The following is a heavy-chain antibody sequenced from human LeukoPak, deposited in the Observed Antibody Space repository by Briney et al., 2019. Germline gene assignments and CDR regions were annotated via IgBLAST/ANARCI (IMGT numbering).Heavy chain of an antibody. J-gene: IGHJ4*02. V-gene: IGHV1-18*01. CDR2: ISAYNGNT. Sequence: ASVKVSCKASGYTFISYGIRWVRQAPGQGLEWMGWISAYNGNTNYAQKLQGRVTMTRDTSTSTAYMELRSLRSDDTAVYYCARDFSSGWDLFDYWGQGTLVTVSS. CDR1: GYTFISYG. CDR3: ARDFSSGWDLFDY. D-gene: IGHD1-26*01.